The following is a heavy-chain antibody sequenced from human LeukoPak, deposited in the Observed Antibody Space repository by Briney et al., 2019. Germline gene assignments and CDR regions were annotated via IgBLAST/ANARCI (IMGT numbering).Heavy chain of an antibody. CDR2: MNPNSGNT. CDR1: GYTFTSYD. V-gene: IGHV1-8*01. CDR3: ARVTYYYGSGSPVWYFDL. J-gene: IGHJ2*01. D-gene: IGHD3-10*01. Sequence: EASVKVSCKASGYTFTSYDINWVRQATGQGLEWMGWMNPNSGNTGYAQKFQGRVTMTRNTSISTAYMELSSLRSEDTAVYYCARVTYYYGSGSPVWYFDLWGRGTLVTVSS.